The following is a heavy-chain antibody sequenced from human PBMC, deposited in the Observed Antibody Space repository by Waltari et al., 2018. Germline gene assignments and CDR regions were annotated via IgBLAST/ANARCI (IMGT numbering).Heavy chain of an antibody. CDR1: GFTFSRYA. Sequence: LVESGGGVVQPGRSLRLSCAASGFTFSRYAMHWVRQAPGKGLEWVAIISYDGSNKYYADSVKDRFTISRDNSKNTLYLQMNSLRAEDTAVYDCARDRVNIVVVPAAMYYYYGMDVWGQGTTVTVSS. CDR3: ARDRVNIVVVPAAMYYYYGMDV. CDR2: ISYDGSNK. J-gene: IGHJ6*02. V-gene: IGHV3-30-3*01. D-gene: IGHD2-2*01.